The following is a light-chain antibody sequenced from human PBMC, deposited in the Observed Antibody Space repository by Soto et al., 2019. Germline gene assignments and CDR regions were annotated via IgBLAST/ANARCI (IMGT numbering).Light chain of an antibody. J-gene: IGKJ2*01. V-gene: IGKV2-28*01. CDR2: LGS. CDR3: MQTLQTPYT. CDR1: QSLLYGAGYMY. Sequence: DIVMTQSPLSLPVTPGEPASISCRSSQSLLYGAGYMYVDWYLQKPGQPPQLLICLGSNRASGVPDRFSGSVSGTDFTLKISRVETEDVGVYYCMQTLQTPYTFGQGTKLEIK.